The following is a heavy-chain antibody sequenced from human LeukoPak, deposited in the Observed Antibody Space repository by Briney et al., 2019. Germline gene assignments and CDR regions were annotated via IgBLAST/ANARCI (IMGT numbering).Heavy chain of an antibody. D-gene: IGHD2-15*01. Sequence: SETLSLTCAVDGGSFSGYYWSWIRQPPGKGLEWIGEINHSGSTNYNPSLKSRVTISVDTSKNQFSLKLSSVTAADTAVYYCARTLRDIVVVVATNTFDYWGQGTLVTVSS. J-gene: IGHJ4*02. CDR1: GGSFSGYY. V-gene: IGHV4-34*01. CDR3: ARTLRDIVVVVATNTFDY. CDR2: INHSGST.